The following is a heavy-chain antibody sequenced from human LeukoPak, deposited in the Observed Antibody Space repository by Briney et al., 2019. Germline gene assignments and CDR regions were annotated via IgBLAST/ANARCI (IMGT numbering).Heavy chain of an antibody. CDR1: GGSVSSGTQY. V-gene: IGHV4-61*01. J-gene: IGHJ4*02. CDR2: LYYTGRT. Sequence: SETLSLTCTVPGGSVSSGTQYRSWIRQPPGKGMEWLGYLYYTGRTNYNPSLKSLVSMSIDTSKSQCSLKLTSVTAADTAVDEDYWGQGTLVTVSS. CDR3: Y.